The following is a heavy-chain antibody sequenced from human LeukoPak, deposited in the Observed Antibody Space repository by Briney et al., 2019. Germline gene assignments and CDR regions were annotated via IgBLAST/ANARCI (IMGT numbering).Heavy chain of an antibody. V-gene: IGHV4-4*07. CDR3: ARDTTYFWSGSGQRDAFDI. D-gene: IGHD3-3*01. Sequence: SETLSLTCTVSGGSISSYYWSWIRQPAGKGLEWIGRIYTSGSTNYNPSLKSRVTMSVDTSKNQFSLKLSSVTAADTAVYYCARDTTYFWSGSGQRDAFDIWGQGTMVTVSS. CDR2: IYTSGST. CDR1: GGSISSYY. J-gene: IGHJ3*02.